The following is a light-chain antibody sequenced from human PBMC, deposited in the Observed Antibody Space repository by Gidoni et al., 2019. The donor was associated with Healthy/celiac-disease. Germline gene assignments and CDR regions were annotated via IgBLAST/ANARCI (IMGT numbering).Light chain of an antibody. CDR1: SSDVGGYNY. J-gene: IGLJ1*01. Sequence: GSPGQSITISCTGTSSDVGGYNYVSWYQQHPGKAPKLMIYEVSNRPSGVSNRFSGSKSGNTASLTISRLQAEDEADYYCSSYTSSSTLVFGTGTKVTVL. V-gene: IGLV2-14*01. CDR3: SSYTSSSTLV. CDR2: EVS.